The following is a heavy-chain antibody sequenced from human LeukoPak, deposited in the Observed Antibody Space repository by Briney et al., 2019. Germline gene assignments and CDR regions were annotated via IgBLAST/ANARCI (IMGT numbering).Heavy chain of an antibody. CDR3: AKSVQGYSDY. Sequence: GGSLRLSCAASGFTFSSYGMHWVRQAPGKGLEWVAFIRYDGSNKYYADSVKGRFTISRDNSKNTPYLQMNSLRAEDTAVYYCAKSVQGYSDYWGQGTLVTVSS. V-gene: IGHV3-30*02. D-gene: IGHD3-22*01. CDR2: IRYDGSNK. J-gene: IGHJ4*02. CDR1: GFTFSSYG.